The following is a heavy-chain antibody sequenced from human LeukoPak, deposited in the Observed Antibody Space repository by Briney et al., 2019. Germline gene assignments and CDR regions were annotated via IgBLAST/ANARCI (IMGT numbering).Heavy chain of an antibody. V-gene: IGHV4-39*07. CDR2: IYDSGST. CDR1: GGSISSSSYS. D-gene: IGHD2-15*01. CDR3: ARDYYCSGGSCSRPTHYYFDY. Sequence: SETLSLTCTVSGGSISSSSYSWGWIRQPPGKRLEWIVSIYDSGSTYYNPSLKSRVTISVDTSKNQFSLKLSSVTAADTAVYYCARDYYCSGGSCSRPTHYYFDYWGQGTLVTVSS. J-gene: IGHJ4*02.